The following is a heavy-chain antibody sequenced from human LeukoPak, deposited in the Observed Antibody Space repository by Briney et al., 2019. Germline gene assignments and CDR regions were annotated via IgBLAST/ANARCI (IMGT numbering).Heavy chain of an antibody. D-gene: IGHD5-12*01. CDR1: GGSFSVYY. J-gene: IGHJ4*02. CDR3: AGGGPIVATDY. CDR2: INHSGST. V-gene: IGHV4-34*01. Sequence: SETLSLTCAVYGGSFSVYYWSWIRQPPGKGLEWVGEINHSGSTNYNPSLKSRVTISVDTSKNQFSLKLSSVTAADTAVYYCAGGGPIVATDYWGQGTLVTVSS.